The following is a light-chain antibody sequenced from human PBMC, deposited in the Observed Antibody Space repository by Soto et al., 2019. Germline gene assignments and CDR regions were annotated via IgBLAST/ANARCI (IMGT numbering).Light chain of an antibody. CDR1: QTISNNY. J-gene: IGKJ1*01. CDR3: QQYGGSPRT. Sequence: ELVLTQSPGTLSLSPGDRAALSCRASQTISNNYVAWYQQRPGQPPTLLISGASSRATGIPDRFSGSGSGTHFTLTISRLEPEDFAVYYCQQYGGSPRTFGQGTK. CDR2: GAS. V-gene: IGKV3-20*01.